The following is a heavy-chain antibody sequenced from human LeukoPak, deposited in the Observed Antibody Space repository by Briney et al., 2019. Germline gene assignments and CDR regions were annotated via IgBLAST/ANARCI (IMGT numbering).Heavy chain of an antibody. V-gene: IGHV4-4*02. CDR3: ARDLAALDY. J-gene: IGHJ4*02. D-gene: IGHD6-13*01. CDR1: CGSISSSNW. CDR2: IYHSGST. Sequence: SETLSLTCAVSCGSISSSNWWSWVRQPPGKGLEWIGEIYHSGSTNYNPSLKCRVTISVDKSKNQFTLKLSSVTAADTAVYYCARDLAALDYWGQGTLVTVSS.